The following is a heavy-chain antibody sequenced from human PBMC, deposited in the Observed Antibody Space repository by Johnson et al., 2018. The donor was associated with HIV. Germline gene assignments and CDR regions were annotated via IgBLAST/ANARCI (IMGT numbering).Heavy chain of an antibody. D-gene: IGHD1-26*01. V-gene: IGHV3-30-3*01. Sequence: VQLVESGGGVVQPGRSLRLSCAASAFTFSNYAMQWVRQAPGKGLEWVTLISFDGNNKYYAESVRGRFTISRDNSKNTLYLQMNSLTTEDTAVYHCARDRIVGADYDAFDIWGQGTMVTVSS. CDR3: ARDRIVGADYDAFDI. J-gene: IGHJ3*02. CDR1: AFTFSNYA. CDR2: ISFDGNNK.